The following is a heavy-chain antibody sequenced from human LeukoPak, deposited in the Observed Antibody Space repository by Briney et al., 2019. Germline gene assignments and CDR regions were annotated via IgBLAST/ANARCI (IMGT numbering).Heavy chain of an antibody. CDR2: ISSTSAYI. D-gene: IGHD4/OR15-4a*01. J-gene: IGHJ4*02. CDR3: ARRAGAYSHPYDY. CDR1: GFTFNTYS. Sequence: GGSLRLTCAASGFTFNTYSMNWVRQAPGKGLEPVSSISSTSAYIYYADSVKGRFTITRDNAKDSLSLQMNSLRAEDTAVYYCARRAGAYSHPYDYWGQGTLVTVSS. V-gene: IGHV3-21*04.